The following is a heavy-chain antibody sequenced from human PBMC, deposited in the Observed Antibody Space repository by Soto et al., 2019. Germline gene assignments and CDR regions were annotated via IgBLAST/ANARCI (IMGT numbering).Heavy chain of an antibody. Sequence: SGGGVVQPGRSLRLSCAATGFTFSSYGMHWVRQAPGKGLEWVATIWHDGSNKYYEDSGKGRFTISRDNSKNTLYLQMNSLRAEDTAVYHCAVNILTGYYRETMDVWGQGTTVTVSS. J-gene: IGHJ6*02. CDR3: AVNILTGYYRETMDV. CDR1: GFTFSSYG. CDR2: IWHDGSNK. D-gene: IGHD3-9*01. V-gene: IGHV3-33*03.